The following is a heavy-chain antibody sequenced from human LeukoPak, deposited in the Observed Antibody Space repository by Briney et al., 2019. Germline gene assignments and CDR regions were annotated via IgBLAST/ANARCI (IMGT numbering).Heavy chain of an antibody. CDR2: IATFGDF. CDR3: VGGTRAPDL. CDR1: GDSLTGGY. J-gene: IGHJ4*02. V-gene: IGHV4-59*01. Sequence: PSETLSLTCTGSGDSLTGGYWTWIRQSPAKGLESIGYIATFGDFNYNPSLKSRVTVSMDASKNQFSLRLTSVTPADTAVYYCVGGTRAPDLWGQGMLVTVSS.